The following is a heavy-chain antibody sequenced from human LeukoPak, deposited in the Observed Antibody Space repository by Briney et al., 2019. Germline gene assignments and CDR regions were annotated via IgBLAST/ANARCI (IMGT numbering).Heavy chain of an antibody. Sequence: SETLSLTCTVSGDSISNYYWSWIRQSPGKELEWIGYMYNRGSTIYNPSLKSRVTISTDASKNQSSLRLTSVTAADTALYYCARAEKAVTGTLDSWGQGTLITVSS. J-gene: IGHJ4*02. CDR2: MYNRGST. V-gene: IGHV4-59*01. CDR1: GDSISNYY. D-gene: IGHD6-19*01. CDR3: ARAEKAVTGTLDS.